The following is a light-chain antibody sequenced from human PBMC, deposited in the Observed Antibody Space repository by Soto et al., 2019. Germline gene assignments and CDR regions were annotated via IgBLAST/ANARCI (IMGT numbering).Light chain of an antibody. CDR1: TSNIRAGFD. CDR3: QSLNSIRSGGV. J-gene: IGLJ3*02. V-gene: IGLV1-40*01. Sequence: QSVLTQPPSVSGSPGPRVTISCTRTTSNIRAGFDVHWYHQPKGAAPKLLIAGNNNYPSGVPDRFSGSRSSTSAYLAITGLHAEDEDDYYYQSLNSIRSGGVFGGGTKLTVL. CDR2: GNN.